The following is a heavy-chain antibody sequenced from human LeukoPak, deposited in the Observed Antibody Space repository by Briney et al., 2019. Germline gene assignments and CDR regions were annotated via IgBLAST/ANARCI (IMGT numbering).Heavy chain of an antibody. CDR2: IYYSGNT. Sequence: SETLSLTCTVSGGSISSSTYYWGWIRQPPGKGLEWIGRIYYSGNTYYIPSLKSRVTISVDTSKNRFSLKLSSVTAADTAVYYCARQRGMGSSWDYADHWGQGTLVTVSS. J-gene: IGHJ4*02. CDR1: GGSISSSTYY. D-gene: IGHD6-13*01. CDR3: ARQRGMGSSWDYADH. V-gene: IGHV4-39*01.